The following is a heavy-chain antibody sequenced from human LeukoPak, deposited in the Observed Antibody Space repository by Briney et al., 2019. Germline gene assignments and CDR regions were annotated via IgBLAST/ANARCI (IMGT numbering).Heavy chain of an antibody. J-gene: IGHJ6*02. Sequence: GASVKVSCKASGYTFTSYDINWVRQATGQGLEWMGWMNPNSGNTGYAQKFQGRVTMTRNTSISTAYTELSSLRSEDTAVYYCASGYSYGKAPYYYGMDVWGQGTTVTVSS. CDR2: MNPNSGNT. V-gene: IGHV1-8*01. D-gene: IGHD5-18*01. CDR1: GYTFTSYD. CDR3: ASGYSYGKAPYYYGMDV.